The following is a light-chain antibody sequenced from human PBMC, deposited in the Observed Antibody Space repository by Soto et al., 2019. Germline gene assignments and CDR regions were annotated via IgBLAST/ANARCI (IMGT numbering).Light chain of an antibody. CDR3: QQYVNWPKT. CDR1: QSVSSY. J-gene: IGKJ1*01. Sequence: EIVMTQSPGTLSVSPGERASLSCRASQSVSSYLAWYQRRPGQAPRLLIYGASTRATGIPARFSGSGSGTEFILTISSLQSEDYGVYFCQQYVNWPKTFGHGTKV. CDR2: GAS. V-gene: IGKV3-15*01.